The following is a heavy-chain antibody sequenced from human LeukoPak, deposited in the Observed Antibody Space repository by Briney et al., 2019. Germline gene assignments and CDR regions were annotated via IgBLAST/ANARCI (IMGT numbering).Heavy chain of an antibody. Sequence: SETLSLTCTVSGGSISSYYWSWIRQPPGKGLEWIGYIYYSGSTNYNPSLKSRVTISVDTSKNQFSLKLSSVTAADTAVYYCARGTAGIGYCSSTSCYGGPSWFDPWGQGTLVTVSS. CDR2: IYYSGST. CDR3: ARGTAGIGYCSSTSCYGGPSWFDP. V-gene: IGHV4-59*12. D-gene: IGHD2-2*01. J-gene: IGHJ5*02. CDR1: GGSISSYY.